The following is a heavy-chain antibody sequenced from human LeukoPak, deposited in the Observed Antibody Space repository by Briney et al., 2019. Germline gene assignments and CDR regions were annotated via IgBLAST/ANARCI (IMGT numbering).Heavy chain of an antibody. CDR3: ARDGGYCSGITWAGDH. V-gene: IGHV3-7*01. Sequence: AGSLRFSCAASGFTSSNYWLSWLRQAPGQGLEWVANLNIDGTTRNYEDSVKGRFTISRDNAKNSLYLQMNILRAEDTAMYYCARDGGYCSGITWAGDHWGLGTLVTVSS. D-gene: IGHD2-15*01. CDR2: LNIDGTTR. J-gene: IGHJ5*02. CDR1: GFTSSNYW.